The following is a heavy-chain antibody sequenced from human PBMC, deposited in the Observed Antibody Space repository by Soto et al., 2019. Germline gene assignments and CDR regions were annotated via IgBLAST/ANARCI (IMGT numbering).Heavy chain of an antibody. CDR3: ARGVLGYCSSTSCYYYYGMDV. Sequence: GASVKVSCKASGYTFTSYDINWVRQATGQGLEWMGWMNPNSGNTGYAQKFQGRVTMTRNTSISTAYMELSSLRSEDTAVYYCARGVLGYCSSTSCYYYYGMDVWGQGTTVTVYS. V-gene: IGHV1-8*01. CDR1: GYTFTSYD. CDR2: MNPNSGNT. J-gene: IGHJ6*02. D-gene: IGHD2-2*01.